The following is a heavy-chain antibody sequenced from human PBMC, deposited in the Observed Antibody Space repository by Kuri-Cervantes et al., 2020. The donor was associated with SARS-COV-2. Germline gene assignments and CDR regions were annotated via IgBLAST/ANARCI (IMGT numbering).Heavy chain of an antibody. CDR3: ARDNGDSGSYFV. J-gene: IGHJ6*02. Sequence: SVKVSCKASGGTFSSYAISWVRQAPGQGLEWMGGIIPIFGTANYTQKFQGRVTITADESTSTAYMELSSLRSEDTAVYYCARDNGDSGSYFVWGQGTTVTVSS. V-gene: IGHV1-69*13. CDR1: GGTFSSYA. D-gene: IGHD1-26*01. CDR2: IIPIFGTA.